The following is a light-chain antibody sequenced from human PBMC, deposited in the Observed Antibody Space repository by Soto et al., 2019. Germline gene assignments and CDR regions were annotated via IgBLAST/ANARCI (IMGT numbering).Light chain of an antibody. V-gene: IGLV2-8*01. CDR3: SSFASSNTWV. CDR2: EVT. Sequence: QSALTQPPSASGSPGQSVTISCTGTSSDVGAYNYVSWYQQHAGKAPKLVIYEVTKRPSGVPDRFSGSKSANTASLTVSGLQAEDEADYYWSSFASSNTWVFGRGTKLTVL. J-gene: IGLJ3*02. CDR1: SSDVGAYNY.